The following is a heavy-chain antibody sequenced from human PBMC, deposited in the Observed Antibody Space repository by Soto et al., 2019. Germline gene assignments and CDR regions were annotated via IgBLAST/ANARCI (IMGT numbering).Heavy chain of an antibody. Sequence: QVQLQESGPGLVKPSETLSLTCTVSGGSVSSGSYYWSWIRQPPGKGLEWIGYIYYSGSTNYNPSLKSRVTISVDTSKNQSSLKLSSVTAADTAVYYCARLGFDPWGQGTLVTVSS. CDR3: ARLGFDP. V-gene: IGHV4-61*01. J-gene: IGHJ5*02. CDR2: IYYSGST. CDR1: GGSVSSGSYY.